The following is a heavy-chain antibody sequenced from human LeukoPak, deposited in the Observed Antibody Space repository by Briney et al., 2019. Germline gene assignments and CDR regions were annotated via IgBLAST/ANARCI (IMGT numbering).Heavy chain of an antibody. J-gene: IGHJ5*02. D-gene: IGHD2-2*01. V-gene: IGHV3-23*01. CDR1: GFTFSSYA. CDR3: AKGTCSSTSCYSTLKS. Sequence: PGGSLRLSCAASGFTFSSYAMSWVRQAPGKGLEWVSAISGSGGSTYYADSVKGRFTISRDNSKNTLYLQMNSLRAEDTAVYYCAKGTCSSTSCYSTLKSWGQGTLVTVSS. CDR2: ISGSGGST.